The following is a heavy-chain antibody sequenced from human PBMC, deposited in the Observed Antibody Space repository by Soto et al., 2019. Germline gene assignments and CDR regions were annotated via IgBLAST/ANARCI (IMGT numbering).Heavy chain of an antibody. V-gene: IGHV1-69*13. CDR2: IIPIFGTA. D-gene: IGHD3-22*01. CDR3: ARAAPYDSSGYYYPLGFDY. Sequence: ASVKVSCKASGGTFSSYAISWVRQAPGQGLEWMGGIIPIFGTANYAQKFQGRVTITADESTSTAYMELSSLRSEDTAVYYCARAAPYDSSGYYYPLGFDYWGQGTLVTVSS. CDR1: GGTFSSYA. J-gene: IGHJ4*02.